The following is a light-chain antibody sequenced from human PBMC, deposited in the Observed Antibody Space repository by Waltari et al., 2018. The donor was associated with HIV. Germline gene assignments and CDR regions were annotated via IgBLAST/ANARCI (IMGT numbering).Light chain of an antibody. CDR1: TAHLPDHHS. Sequence: QSALTQPASVSGSPGQTLTISCIGATAHLPDHHSISWYQHPPQISPHLIILYDDFRPAGVPLRFSARKSDNPASLTISGLHFDDEGDYYCASSVPGGALVFGGGTKVTV. CDR2: YDD. CDR3: ASSVPGGALV. J-gene: IGLJ3*02. V-gene: IGLV2-14*01.